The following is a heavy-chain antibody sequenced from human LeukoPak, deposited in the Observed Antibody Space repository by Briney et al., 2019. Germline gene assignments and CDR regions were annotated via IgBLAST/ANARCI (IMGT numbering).Heavy chain of an antibody. Sequence: GGSLRLSCAASGFTFSDYNMNWVRQAPGQGLEWVSYITDSGNTIHYADSVKGRFTISRDNAKNSLYLQMNSLRAEDTAVYYCARSIGLTGGGVDVWGQGTTVTVSS. V-gene: IGHV3-11*01. CDR3: ARSIGLTGGGVDV. CDR1: GFTFSDYN. CDR2: ITDSGNTI. J-gene: IGHJ6*02. D-gene: IGHD3-9*01.